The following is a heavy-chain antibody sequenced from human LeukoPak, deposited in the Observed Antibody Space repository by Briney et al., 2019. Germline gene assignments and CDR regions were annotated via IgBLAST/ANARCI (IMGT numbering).Heavy chain of an antibody. CDR1: GDTFSSYG. V-gene: IGHV1-69*13. Sequence: SVKVSCKASGDTFSSYGINWVRQAPGQGLEWMGGIIPIFGTANYAQNFQGRVTITSDASRSTAYMELNSLKSDDTAMYFCARVHRWMGEIRLGDSASDIWGQGTMVIVSS. CDR2: IIPIFGTA. D-gene: IGHD1-26*01. CDR3: ARVHRWMGEIRLGDSASDI. J-gene: IGHJ3*02.